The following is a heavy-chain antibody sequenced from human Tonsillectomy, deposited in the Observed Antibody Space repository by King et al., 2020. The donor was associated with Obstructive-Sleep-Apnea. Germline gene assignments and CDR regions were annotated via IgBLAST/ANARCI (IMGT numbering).Heavy chain of an antibody. D-gene: IGHD3-16*01. V-gene: IGHV4-59*01. CDR2: IYYSGST. Sequence: VQLQESGPGLVKPSETLSLTCTVSGGSISNYYWSWIRQPPGKGLEWIGYIYYSGSTNYNPSLKSRVTISVDTSKNQFSLKLSSVTAADTAIYYCARASTRRLFLGYWGQGTLVTVSS. J-gene: IGHJ4*02. CDR1: GGSISNYY. CDR3: ARASTRRLFLGY.